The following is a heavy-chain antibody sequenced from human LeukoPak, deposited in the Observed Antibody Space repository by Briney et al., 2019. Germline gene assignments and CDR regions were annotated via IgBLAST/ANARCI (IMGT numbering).Heavy chain of an antibody. CDR3: ARDKRAARPYYYYYYMDV. J-gene: IGHJ6*03. D-gene: IGHD6-6*01. CDR2: ISSSSSYI. Sequence: GGSLRLSWAASGFTFSSCSMNWVRQAPRKGLEWVSSISSSSSYIYYADSVKGRFTISRDNAKNSLYLQMNSLRAEDTAVYYCARDKRAARPYYYYYYMDVWGKGTTVTVSS. V-gene: IGHV3-21*01. CDR1: GFTFSSCS.